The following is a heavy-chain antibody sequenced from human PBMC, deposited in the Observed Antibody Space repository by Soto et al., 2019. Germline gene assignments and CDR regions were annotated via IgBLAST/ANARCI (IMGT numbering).Heavy chain of an antibody. Sequence: EVQLVESGGGLVKPGGSLRLSCAASGFTFSSYSMNWVRQAPGKGLEWVSSISSSSSYIYYADSVKVRFTISRDNAKNSLYLQMNSLRAEDTAVYYCARVNDYCVGRPPDYLGQGTLVTVSS. V-gene: IGHV3-21*01. CDR1: GFTFSSYS. CDR2: ISSSSSYI. D-gene: IGHD4-17*01. CDR3: ARVNDYCVGRPPDY. J-gene: IGHJ4*02.